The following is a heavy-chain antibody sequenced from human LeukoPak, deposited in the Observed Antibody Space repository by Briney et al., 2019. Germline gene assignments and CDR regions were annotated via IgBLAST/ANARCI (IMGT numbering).Heavy chain of an antibody. CDR1: GFTFSSYG. CDR2: IRYDGSNK. D-gene: IGHD4-17*01. CDR3: ARGDDYGDYGSDDDAFDI. J-gene: IGHJ3*02. Sequence: PGGSLRLSCAASGFTFSSYGMHWVRQAPGKGLEWVAFIRYDGSNKYYADSVKGRFTISRDNSKNTLYLQMNSLRAEDTAVYYCARGDDYGDYGSDDDAFDIWGQGTMVTVSS. V-gene: IGHV3-30*02.